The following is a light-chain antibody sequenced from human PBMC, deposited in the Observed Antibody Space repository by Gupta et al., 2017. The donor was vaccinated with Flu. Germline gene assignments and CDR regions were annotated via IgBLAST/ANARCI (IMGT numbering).Light chain of an antibody. V-gene: IGLV2-14*01. CDR1: SSDVGGYNF. J-gene: IGLJ2*01. CDR3: SSCTSSSTLV. CDR2: EVT. Sequence: SALTQPASVSGSPGPSITITCTGTSSDVGGYNFVSWYQQHPGKAPKLMIYEVTNRPSGVANRFSGSKSGNTASLTISGRQAEDGADYYCSSCTSSSTLVFGGGTKLTVL.